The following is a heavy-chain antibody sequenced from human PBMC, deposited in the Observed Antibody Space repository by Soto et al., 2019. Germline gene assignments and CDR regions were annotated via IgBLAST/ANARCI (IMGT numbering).Heavy chain of an antibody. D-gene: IGHD3-16*02. V-gene: IGHV4-59*08. CDR2: IYYSGST. CDR3: ARLYGLDAFDI. CDR1: GGSINSYY. J-gene: IGHJ3*02. Sequence: PSETLSLTCTVFGGSINSYYWSWIRQPPGKGLEWIGYIYYSGSTNYNPSLKSRVTISVDTSKNQFSLKLSSVTAADTAVYYCARLYGLDAFDIWGQGTMVT.